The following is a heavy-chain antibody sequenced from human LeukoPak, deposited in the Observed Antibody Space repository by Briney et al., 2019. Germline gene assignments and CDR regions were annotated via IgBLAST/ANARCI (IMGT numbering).Heavy chain of an antibody. CDR1: GYTFTSYG. D-gene: IGHD2-2*01. V-gene: IGHV1-18*01. CDR2: ISAYNGNT. CDR3: ARDDCSSTSCHYYGMDV. J-gene: IGHJ6*02. Sequence: ASVKVSWKASGYTFTSYGISWVRQAPGQGLEWMGWISAYNGNTNYAQKLQGRVTMTTDTSTSTAYMELRSLRSDDTAVYYCARDDCSSTSCHYYGMDVWGQGTTVTVSS.